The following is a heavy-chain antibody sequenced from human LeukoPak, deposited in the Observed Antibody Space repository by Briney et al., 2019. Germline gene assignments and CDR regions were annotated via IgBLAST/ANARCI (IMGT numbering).Heavy chain of an antibody. J-gene: IGHJ4*02. CDR3: VGGSGSYYVVDY. CDR2: ISGSGGST. CDR1: GFTFSSYA. D-gene: IGHD3-10*01. Sequence: GGSLRLSCAASGFTFSSYAMSWVRQAPGKGLEWVSAISGSGGSTYYADSVEGRFTISRDNSKNTLYLQMNSLRAEDTAVYYCVGGSGSYYVVDYWGQGTLVTVSS. V-gene: IGHV3-23*01.